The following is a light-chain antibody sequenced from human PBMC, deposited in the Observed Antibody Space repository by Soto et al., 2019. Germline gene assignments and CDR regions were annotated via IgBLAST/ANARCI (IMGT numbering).Light chain of an antibody. CDR1: QSVTTY. J-gene: IGKJ4*01. CDR3: QQRSKWPRL. CDR2: DAS. Sequence: EIVLTQSPDTLSLSPGERATLSCRASQSVTTYLAWYQQTPGQAPRLLIYDASKRATGVPARFSGSGSGTDFTLTISSLESEDFAVYYCQQRSKWPRLFGGGTKVEIK. V-gene: IGKV3-11*01.